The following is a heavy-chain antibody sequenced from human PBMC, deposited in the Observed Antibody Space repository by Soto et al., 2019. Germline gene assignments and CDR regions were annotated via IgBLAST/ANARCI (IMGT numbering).Heavy chain of an antibody. D-gene: IGHD3-10*01. Sequence: EVKLVESGGGLVQPGRSLRLSCAASGFTFGNYAIHWVRQAPGKGLEWVSGISWNGGGVAYADSVKCRFTISRDNAKNSLYLQMNSLRPEDTALYYCAKAATSLLVGSNPFDYCGQGTLVTVTS. CDR2: ISWNGGGV. CDR1: GFTFGNYA. CDR3: AKAATSLLVGSNPFDY. V-gene: IGHV3-9*01. J-gene: IGHJ4*02.